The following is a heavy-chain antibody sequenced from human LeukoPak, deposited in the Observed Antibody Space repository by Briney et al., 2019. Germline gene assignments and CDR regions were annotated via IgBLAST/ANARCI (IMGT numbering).Heavy chain of an antibody. D-gene: IGHD5-12*01. CDR1: GFTFSSYA. J-gene: IGHJ4*02. Sequence: PGGSLRLSCSASGFTFSSYAMHWVRQAPGKGLEYVSAISSNGGSTYYADSVKGRFTISRDNSKNTLYLQMSSLRAEDTAVYDCVKDVSRYSGYDSTFDYWGQGTLVTVSS. V-gene: IGHV3-64D*06. CDR2: ISSNGGST. CDR3: VKDVSRYSGYDSTFDY.